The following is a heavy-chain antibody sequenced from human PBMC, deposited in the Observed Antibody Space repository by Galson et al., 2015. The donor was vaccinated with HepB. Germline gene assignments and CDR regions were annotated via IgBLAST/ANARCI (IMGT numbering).Heavy chain of an antibody. D-gene: IGHD2-2*01. V-gene: IGHV1-18*04. Sequence: SVKVSCKASGYTFTSYGISWVRQAPGQGLEWMGWISAYNGNTNYAQKLQGRVTMTTDTSTSTAYMELRSLRSDDTAVYYCARDAVVRSLGYCSSTSCYDLFDIWGQGTMVTVSS. CDR3: ARDAVVRSLGYCSSTSCYDLFDI. CDR2: ISAYNGNT. J-gene: IGHJ3*02. CDR1: GYTFTSYG.